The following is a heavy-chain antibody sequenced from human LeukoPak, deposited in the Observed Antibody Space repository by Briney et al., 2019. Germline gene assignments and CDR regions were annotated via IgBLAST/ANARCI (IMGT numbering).Heavy chain of an antibody. CDR1: GFTFSDYY. J-gene: IGHJ4*02. CDR3: ATSRTFDY. V-gene: IGHV3-11*04. CDR2: ISTSGSTI. Sequence: GGSLRLSCAASGFTFSDYYMGWIRRAPGKGLEWVSYISTSGSTIYYADSVKGRFTISRDNAENTLYLQMNSLRVDDTAVYYCATSRTFDYWGQGTLVTVSS.